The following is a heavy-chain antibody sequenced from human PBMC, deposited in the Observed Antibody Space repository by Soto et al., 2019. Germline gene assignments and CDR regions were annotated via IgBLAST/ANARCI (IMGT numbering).Heavy chain of an antibody. Sequence: GGSLRLSCAASGFTFSSYGMHWVRQAPGKGLEWVAVISYDGSNKYYADSVKGRFTISRDNSKNTLYLQMNSLRAEDTVVYYCAKEYGDSSGYYQHWGQGTLVTVSS. CDR2: ISYDGSNK. J-gene: IGHJ4*02. D-gene: IGHD3-22*01. V-gene: IGHV3-30*18. CDR1: GFTFSSYG. CDR3: AKEYGDSSGYYQH.